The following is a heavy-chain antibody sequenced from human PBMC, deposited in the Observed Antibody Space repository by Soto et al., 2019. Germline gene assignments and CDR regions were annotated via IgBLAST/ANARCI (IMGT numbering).Heavy chain of an antibody. CDR2: ISAYNGNT. Sequence: ASVKVSCKASGYTFTSYGISWVRQAPGQGLEWMGWISAYNGNTNYAQKLQGRVTMTTDTSTSTAYMELRSLRSDDTAVYYCASGMITFGGVIPADYWGQGTLVTVSS. CDR1: GYTFTSYG. D-gene: IGHD3-16*02. J-gene: IGHJ4*02. V-gene: IGHV1-18*01. CDR3: ASGMITFGGVIPADY.